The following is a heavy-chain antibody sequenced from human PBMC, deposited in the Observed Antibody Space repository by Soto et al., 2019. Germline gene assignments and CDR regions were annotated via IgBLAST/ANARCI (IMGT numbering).Heavy chain of an antibody. CDR1: GGSISSGGYS. V-gene: IGHV4-30-2*01. D-gene: IGHD3-10*01. CDR2: IYHSGST. CDR3: ARRLLWFGEYTDEVNGYFDY. Sequence: QLQLQESGSGLVKPSQTLSLTCAVSGGSISSGGYSWSWIRQPPGKGLEWIGYIYHSGSTYYNPYLESRVTISVERAKNRSSLKLSSVTAADTAVYYCARRLLWFGEYTDEVNGYFDYWGQGTLVTVSS. J-gene: IGHJ4*02.